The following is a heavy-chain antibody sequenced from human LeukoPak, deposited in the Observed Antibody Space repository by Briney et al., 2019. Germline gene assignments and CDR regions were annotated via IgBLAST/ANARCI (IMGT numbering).Heavy chain of an antibody. CDR2: IYSGGST. Sequence: PGGSLRLSCAASGFTVSSNYMSWVRQAPGKGLEWVSVIYSGGSTYYADSVKGRLTISRDNSKNTLYLQMNSLRAEDTAVYYCARVGGMRAYYYYGMDVWGKGTTVTVSS. CDR3: ARVGGMRAYYYYGMDV. J-gene: IGHJ6*04. V-gene: IGHV3-53*01. CDR1: GFTVSSNY. D-gene: IGHD3-16*01.